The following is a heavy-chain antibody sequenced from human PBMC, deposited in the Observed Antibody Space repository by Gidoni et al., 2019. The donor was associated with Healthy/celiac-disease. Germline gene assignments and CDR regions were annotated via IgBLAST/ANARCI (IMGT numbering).Heavy chain of an antibody. CDR1: GGTFSSYA. J-gene: IGHJ6*02. CDR2: IIPIFGTA. Sequence: EVKKPGSSVKVSCKASGGTFSSYAISWVRQAPGQGLEWMGGIIPIFGTANYAQKFQGRVTITADKSTSTAYMELSSLRSEDTAVYYCARRLRDILTGYLTDVYYYYGMDVWGQGTTVTVSS. D-gene: IGHD3-9*01. V-gene: IGHV1-69*06. CDR3: ARRLRDILTGYLTDVYYYYGMDV.